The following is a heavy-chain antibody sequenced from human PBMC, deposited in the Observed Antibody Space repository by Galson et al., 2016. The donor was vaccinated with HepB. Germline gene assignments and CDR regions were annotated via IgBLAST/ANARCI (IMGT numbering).Heavy chain of an antibody. CDR1: GYIFTRNG. D-gene: IGHD1-1*01. CDR2: ISTNSGST. CDR3: ARDANWNLDY. V-gene: IGHV1-18*01. Sequence: SVKVSCKASGYIFTRNGISWVRQAPGQGLEWLGWISTNSGSTNYAQKVQDRITMTTDTSTRTVYMEQRSLTSDDTAVYYCARDANWNLDYWGQGTLVTVSS. J-gene: IGHJ4*02.